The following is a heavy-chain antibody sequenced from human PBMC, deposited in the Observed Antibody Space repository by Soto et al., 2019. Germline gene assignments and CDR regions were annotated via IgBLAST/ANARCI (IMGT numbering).Heavy chain of an antibody. CDR3: FRASGAGGNGTFSRDV. CDR1: GFTFSRYG. D-gene: IGHD6-13*01. V-gene: IGHV3-23*01. J-gene: IGHJ4*02. CDR2: SSDDGAGT. Sequence: EVQLLESGGGLVQPGGSLRLSCAASGFTFSRYGMTWVRQAPGKGLEWVSFSSDDGAGTYYVDSVKGRFTISRDNSNNKISLQMPSLSANDEDVSLYFRASGAGGNGTFSRDVWGQGTLVIVSS.